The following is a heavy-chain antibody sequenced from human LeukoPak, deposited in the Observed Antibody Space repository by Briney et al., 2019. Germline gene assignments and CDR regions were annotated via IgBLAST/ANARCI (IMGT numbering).Heavy chain of an antibody. V-gene: IGHV3-7*01. CDR2: IKQGGSEK. J-gene: IGHJ4*02. D-gene: IGHD3-10*01. CDR1: GFTFGTFW. Sequence: PGGSLRLSCEASGFTFGTFWMSWVRQAPGKGLEWVANIKQGGSEKNYVDSVKGRFTIARGDAKDSLYLQMNSLRAEDTAVYFCARDKGGMVPFDYWGQGTLVTVSS. CDR3: ARDKGGMVPFDY.